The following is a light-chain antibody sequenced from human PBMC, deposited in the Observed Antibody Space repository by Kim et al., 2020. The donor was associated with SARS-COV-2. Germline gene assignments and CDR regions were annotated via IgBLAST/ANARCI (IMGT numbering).Light chain of an antibody. CDR2: GAS. Sequence: EIVLTQSPGTLSLSPGERATLSCRASQSFSSGYLAWYQQKPGQAPRLLIYGASSRATGIPDRFSGSGSGTDFTLTISRLEPEDFAVYYCQQYGSSPCTFGQGTKLEIK. CDR3: QQYGSSPCT. CDR1: QSFSSGY. J-gene: IGKJ2*02. V-gene: IGKV3-20*01.